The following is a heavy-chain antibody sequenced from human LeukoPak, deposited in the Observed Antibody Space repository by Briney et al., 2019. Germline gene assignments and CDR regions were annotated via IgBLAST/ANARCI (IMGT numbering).Heavy chain of an antibody. Sequence: GSVKVSCKASGYTFTSYDINWVRQATGQGLEWMGWMNPNSGNTGYAQKFQGRVTITRNTSISTAYMELSSLRSEDTAVYYCARNSNWNYEDYWGQGTLVTVSS. J-gene: IGHJ4*02. CDR3: ARNSNWNYEDY. V-gene: IGHV1-8*03. CDR1: GYTFTSYD. CDR2: MNPNSGNT. D-gene: IGHD1-7*01.